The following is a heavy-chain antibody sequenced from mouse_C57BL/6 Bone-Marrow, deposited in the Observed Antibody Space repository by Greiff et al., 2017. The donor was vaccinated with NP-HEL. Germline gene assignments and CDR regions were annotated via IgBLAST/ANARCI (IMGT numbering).Heavy chain of an antibody. CDR1: GYTFTSYW. V-gene: IGHV1-50*01. CDR3: ARSWVITTVVAHYAMDY. CDR2: IDPSDSYT. J-gene: IGHJ4*01. Sequence: VQLHQPGAELVKPGASVKLSCKASGYTFTSYWMQWVKQRPGQGLEWIGEIDPSDSYTNYNQKFKGKATLTVDTSSSTAYMQLSSLTSEDSAVYYCARSWVITTVVAHYAMDYWGQGTSVTVSS. D-gene: IGHD1-1*01.